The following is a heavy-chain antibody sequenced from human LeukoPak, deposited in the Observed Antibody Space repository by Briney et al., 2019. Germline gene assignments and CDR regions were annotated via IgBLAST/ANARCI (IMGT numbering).Heavy chain of an antibody. J-gene: IGHJ4*02. V-gene: IGHV4-30-2*01. Sequence: SETLSLTCAVSGGSISSGGYSWSWIRQPPGKGLEWIGYIYHRGSTYYDPSLKSRVTISVARSKNQFSLKLSSVTAADTAVYYCARLVAATGNFDYWGQGTLVAVSS. CDR3: ARLVAATGNFDY. CDR1: GGSISSGGYS. D-gene: IGHD6-13*01. CDR2: IYHRGST.